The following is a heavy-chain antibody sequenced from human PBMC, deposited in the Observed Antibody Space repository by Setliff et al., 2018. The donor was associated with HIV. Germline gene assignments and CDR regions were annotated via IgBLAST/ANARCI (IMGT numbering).Heavy chain of an antibody. V-gene: IGHV3-74*01. Sequence: QPGGSLRLSCAASGFSFESHWMHWVRQSPGKGLVWISRISGDGTRTAYADSAKGRFTISRDNAANTLYLQVDGLRGEDSAVYYCVRDRIEGRTVFDTWGLGTLVTVSS. D-gene: IGHD2-8*02. CDR1: GFSFESHW. J-gene: IGHJ4*02. CDR2: ISGDGTRT. CDR3: VRDRIEGRTVFDT.